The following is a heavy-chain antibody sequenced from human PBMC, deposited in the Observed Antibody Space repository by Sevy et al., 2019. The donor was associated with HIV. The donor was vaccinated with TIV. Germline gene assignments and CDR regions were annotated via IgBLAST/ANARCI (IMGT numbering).Heavy chain of an antibody. Sequence: ASVKVSCKVSGNTLTELSMHWVRQAPGKGLEWMGGFDPEDGETIYAQKFQGRVTMTEDTSTDTAYMELSSLRSEDTAVYYCATDGNSGFNWYFDLWGRGTLVTVSS. V-gene: IGHV1-24*01. CDR3: ATDGNSGFNWYFDL. J-gene: IGHJ2*01. CDR1: GNTLTELS. CDR2: FDPEDGET. D-gene: IGHD6-19*01.